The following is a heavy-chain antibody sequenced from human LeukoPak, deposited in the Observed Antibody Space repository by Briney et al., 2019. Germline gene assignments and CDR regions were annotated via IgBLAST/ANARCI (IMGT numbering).Heavy chain of an antibody. J-gene: IGHJ4*01. CDR3: ARQHVSSGFYFDN. Sequence: PSETLSLTRTVSGGSISMFYWSWIRQPPGKGLGWNGYIQYSWSTNYNPSLKSRVTISGETSKNQFSLKLSSVTAADTARYYFARQHVSSGFYFDNTGHGTLVTVSS. V-gene: IGHV4-59*08. CDR1: GGSISMFY. CDR2: IQYSWST. D-gene: IGHD3-22*01.